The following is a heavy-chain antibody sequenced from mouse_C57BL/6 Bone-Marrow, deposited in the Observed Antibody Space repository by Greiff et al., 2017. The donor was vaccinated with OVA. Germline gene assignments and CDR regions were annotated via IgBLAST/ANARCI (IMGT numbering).Heavy chain of an antibody. Sequence: LEESGAELVKPGASVKMSCKASGYTFTTYPIEWMKQNHGKSLEWIGNFHPYNDDTKYNEKFKGKATLTVEKSSSTVYLELSRLTSDDSAVYYCARDYYYGSSFAYWGQGTLVTVSA. CDR2: FHPYNDDT. J-gene: IGHJ3*01. V-gene: IGHV1-47*01. CDR3: ARDYYYGSSFAY. D-gene: IGHD1-1*01. CDR1: GYTFTTYP.